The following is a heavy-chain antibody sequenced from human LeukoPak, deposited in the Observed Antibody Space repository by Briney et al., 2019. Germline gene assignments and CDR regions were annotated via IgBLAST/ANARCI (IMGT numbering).Heavy chain of an antibody. CDR3: ARMTTVVMREDDY. CDR1: GFTFSSYA. V-gene: IGHV3-23*01. CDR2: ISGSGGST. Sequence: GGSLRLSCAASGFTFSSYAMSWVRQAPGKGLEWVSAISGSGGSTYYADSVKGRFTISRDNSKNTLYLQMNSLRAEDTAVYYCARMTTVVMREDDYWGQGTLVTVSS. J-gene: IGHJ4*02. D-gene: IGHD4-23*01.